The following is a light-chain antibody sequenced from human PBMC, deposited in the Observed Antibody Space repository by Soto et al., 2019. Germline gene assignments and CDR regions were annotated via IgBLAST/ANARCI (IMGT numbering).Light chain of an antibody. CDR3: QQYYTLPLT. CDR2: DAS. J-gene: IGKJ4*01. Sequence: DIQMTQSPSSLSASVGDRVTITCRASQDIRIYLNWYQQKPGKAPKLLISDASSLEGGVPSRFSGSGPVTDFTFTISSLQPDDIATYYCQQYYTLPLTFGGGTKVEIK. V-gene: IGKV1-33*01. CDR1: QDIRIY.